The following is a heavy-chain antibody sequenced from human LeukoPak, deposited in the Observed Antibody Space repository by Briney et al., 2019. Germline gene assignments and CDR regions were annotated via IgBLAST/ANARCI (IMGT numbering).Heavy chain of an antibody. CDR3: ARERGYSGYDYYFDY. J-gene: IGHJ4*02. V-gene: IGHV3-48*03. CDR2: ISSSGSTI. D-gene: IGHD5-12*01. Sequence: GGSLRLSCAASGFTFSSYEMNWVRQAPGKGLEWVSYISSSGSTIYYADSVKGRFTISRDNAKNSLYLQMNSLRAEDTAVYYCARERGYSGYDYYFDYWAREPWSPSPQ. CDR1: GFTFSSYE.